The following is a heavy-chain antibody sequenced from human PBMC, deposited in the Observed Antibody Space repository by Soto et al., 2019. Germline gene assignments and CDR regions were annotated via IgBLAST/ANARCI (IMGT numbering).Heavy chain of an antibody. Sequence: EVQLLESGGGLVQPGGSLRLSCAASGFTVSSYAMSWVRQAPGKGREWVSAISGSGGSTYYADTVKGRFTISRDNYKNTLYLQRNSLRAEDTDVYYCAYRRTPFDYWGQGTLVTVSS. D-gene: IGHD3-16*02. CDR3: AYRRTPFDY. CDR1: GFTVSSYA. CDR2: ISGSGGST. V-gene: IGHV3-23*01. J-gene: IGHJ4*02.